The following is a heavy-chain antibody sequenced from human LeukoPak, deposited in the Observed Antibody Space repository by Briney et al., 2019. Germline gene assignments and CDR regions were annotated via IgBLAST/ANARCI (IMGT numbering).Heavy chain of an antibody. D-gene: IGHD3-16*01. J-gene: IGHJ3*01. Sequence: SETLSLTCAVSGYSISRGDSWGWIRQPPGMGLEWIGNMYHSESTHYNPSLKSRVTISADTSKNQFSLKLSSVTAADTAVYYCARFDHVWETHGMDAFDLWGQGTMVTVSS. V-gene: IGHV4-38-2*01. CDR2: MYHSEST. CDR3: ARFDHVWETHGMDAFDL. CDR1: GYSISRGDS.